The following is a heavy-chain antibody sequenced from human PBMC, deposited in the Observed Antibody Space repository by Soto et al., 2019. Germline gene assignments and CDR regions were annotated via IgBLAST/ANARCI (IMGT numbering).Heavy chain of an antibody. V-gene: IGHV4-30-4*01. J-gene: IGHJ4*02. CDR2: IYYSGST. CDR3: ASAVWGSYRHFAY. Sequence: QVQLQESGPGLVKPSQTLSLTCTVSGGSISNNDYYWSWIRQPPGKGLEWVGYIYYSGSTYYNPSLKSRITMPVDPSKTLFPVKLSPVTAADRAVYYCASAVWGSYRHFAYWGQVTLVTVSS. CDR1: GGSISNNDYY. D-gene: IGHD3-16*02.